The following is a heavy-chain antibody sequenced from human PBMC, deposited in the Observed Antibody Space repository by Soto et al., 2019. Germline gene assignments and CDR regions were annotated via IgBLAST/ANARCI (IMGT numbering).Heavy chain of an antibody. D-gene: IGHD3-3*01. Sequence: PGGSLRLCCAASGFTFSNYVMSWVRQAPGRGLEWVSSVSGNGDSTYYADSVKGRFTISRDNSKNTLYLQLNSMRVEDTAIYYYAKVYVAHDFFDSWGQGPLVPASS. CDR3: AKVYVAHDFFDS. V-gene: IGHV3-23*01. CDR2: VSGNGDST. CDR1: GFTFSNYV. J-gene: IGHJ4*02.